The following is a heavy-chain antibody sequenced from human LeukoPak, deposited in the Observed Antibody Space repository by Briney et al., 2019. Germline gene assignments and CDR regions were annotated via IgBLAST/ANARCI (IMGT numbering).Heavy chain of an antibody. CDR2: ISSSSSYI. CDR3: ASLSSGWYKDDY. J-gene: IGHJ4*02. Sequence: GGSLRLSCAASGFTFSSYSMNWVRQAPGKGLEWVSSISSSSSYIYYADSVKGRFTIPRDNAKNSLYLQMNSLRAEDTAVYYCASLSSGWYKDDYWGQGTLVTVSS. D-gene: IGHD6-19*01. CDR1: GFTFSSYS. V-gene: IGHV3-21*01.